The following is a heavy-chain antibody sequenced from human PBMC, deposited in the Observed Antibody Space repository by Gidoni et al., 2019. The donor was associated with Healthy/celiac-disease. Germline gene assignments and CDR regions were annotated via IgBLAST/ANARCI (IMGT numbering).Heavy chain of an antibody. J-gene: IGHJ4*02. CDR1: GFTRSSYA. D-gene: IGHD5-12*01. CDR3: ARSSRDGYNYLDY. CDR2: ISYDGSNK. V-gene: IGHV3-30*01. Sequence: QVKLVASGGGVVQPGRSMRLACEASGFTRSSYAMHWVRQAPGKGLEWVAVISYDGSNKYSADSVKGRFTISRDNSKNTLYLQMNSLRAEDTAVYYCARSSRDGYNYLDYWGQGTLVTVSS.